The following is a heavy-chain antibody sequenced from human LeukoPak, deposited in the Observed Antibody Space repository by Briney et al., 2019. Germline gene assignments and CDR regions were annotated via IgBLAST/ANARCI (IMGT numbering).Heavy chain of an antibody. CDR2: IRSDGSKE. J-gene: IGHJ4*02. V-gene: IGHV3-30*02. CDR1: GFTFSNYD. D-gene: IGHD3-22*01. Sequence: GGSLRLSCTASGFTFSNYDIHWVRQAPGKGLDWVAFIRSDGSKEYYADSVKGRFTISRDNSQNTLYLQMNSLRAEDTAVYYCARDFAISYYDSSGYFDYWGQGTLVTVSS. CDR3: ARDFAISYYDSSGYFDY.